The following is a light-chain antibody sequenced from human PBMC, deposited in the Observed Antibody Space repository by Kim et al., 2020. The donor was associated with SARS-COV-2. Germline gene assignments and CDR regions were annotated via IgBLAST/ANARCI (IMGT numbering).Light chain of an antibody. CDR1: SSDVGGYNY. Sequence: SITISCTGTSSDVGGYNYVSWYQQHPGKAPKLMIYDVSNRPSGVSNRFSGSKSGNTASLTISGLQAEDEADYYCSSYISSSTNYVFGSGTKVTV. J-gene: IGLJ1*01. CDR2: DVS. CDR3: SSYISSSTNYV. V-gene: IGLV2-14*03.